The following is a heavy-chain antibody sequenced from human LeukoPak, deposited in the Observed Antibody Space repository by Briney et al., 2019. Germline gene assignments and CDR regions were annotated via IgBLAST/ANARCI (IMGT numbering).Heavy chain of an antibody. Sequence: GGSLRLSCAASGFTFSSYAMSWVRQAPGEGLEWVSAISGSGGAPYYADSVKGRFTISRDNSKNTLYMQMNSLRPADTAVYDCAEDYPRRDSSSSLLPDCGGRGPVAAVSS. CDR2: ISGSGGAP. J-gene: IGHJ4*02. CDR3: AEDYPRRDSSSSLLPDC. V-gene: IGHV3-23*01. D-gene: IGHD3-22*01. CDR1: GFTFSSYA.